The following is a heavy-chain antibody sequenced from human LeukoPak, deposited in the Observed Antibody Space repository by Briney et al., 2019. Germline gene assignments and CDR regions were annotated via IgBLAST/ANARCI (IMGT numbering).Heavy chain of an antibody. CDR3: ARSGDGYNYGDY. J-gene: IGHJ4*02. D-gene: IGHD5-24*01. CDR2: INHSGST. Sequence: PSETLSLTCAVYGGSFSGYSWSWIGKPPGKGLEWIGEINHSGSTNYNPSLKSRVTISVDTSKNQFSLKLSSVTAADTAVYYCARSGDGYNYGDYWGQGTLVTVSS. V-gene: IGHV4-34*01. CDR1: GGSFSGYS.